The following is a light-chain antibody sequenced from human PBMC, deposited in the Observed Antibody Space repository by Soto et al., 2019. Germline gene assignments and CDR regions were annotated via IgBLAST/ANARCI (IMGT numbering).Light chain of an antibody. CDR3: TSYAGSNNLV. Sequence: QSVLTQPHSASGSPGQSVTISCTGTSSDVGDYNYVSWYQQHPGKAPKLMIYEVSKRPSGVPDRFSGSKSGNTASLTVSGLQAEDEADYYCTSYAGSNNLVFGGGTKLTVL. V-gene: IGLV2-8*01. CDR2: EVS. J-gene: IGLJ2*01. CDR1: SSDVGDYNY.